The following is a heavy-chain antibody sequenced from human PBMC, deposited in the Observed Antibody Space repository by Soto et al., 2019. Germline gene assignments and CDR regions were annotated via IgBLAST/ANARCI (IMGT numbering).Heavy chain of an antibody. CDR3: ARDAFGGDNWFAP. J-gene: IGHJ5*02. V-gene: IGHV4-59*01. D-gene: IGHD3-3*01. CDR2: IYYSGST. CDR1: GGSISSYY. Sequence: SETLSLTCTVSGGSISSYYWSWIRQPPGKGLEWIGYIYYSGSTNYNPSLKSRVTISVDTSKNQFSLKLSSVTAADTAVYYCARDAFGGDNWFAPWGQGTLVTVSS.